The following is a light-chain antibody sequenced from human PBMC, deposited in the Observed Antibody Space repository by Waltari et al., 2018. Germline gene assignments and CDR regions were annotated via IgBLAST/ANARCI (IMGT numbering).Light chain of an antibody. CDR1: QSISDY. J-gene: IGKJ1*01. V-gene: IGKV1-5*03. CDR2: KAS. Sequence: DIQMTQSPSTLSASVGDRVTLTCRASQSISDYLAWFQQKPGKAPKVLIYKASTLQGGVPSRFSGSGSGTDFTLTISSLQPDDFATYYCQQYNTYSRTFGQGTKVEI. CDR3: QQYNTYSRT.